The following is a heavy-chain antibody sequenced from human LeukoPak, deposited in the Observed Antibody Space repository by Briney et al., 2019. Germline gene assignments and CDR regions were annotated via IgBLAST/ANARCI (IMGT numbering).Heavy chain of an antibody. V-gene: IGHV4-38-2*01. CDR3: ARIDSSGYYAWYYYYYYMDV. D-gene: IGHD3-22*01. CDR1: GYSISSGYY. Sequence: KPSETLSLTCAVSGYSISSGYYWGWIRQPPGKGLGWIGSIYHSGSTYYNPSLKSRVTISVDTSKNQFSPKLSSVTAADTAVYYCARIDSSGYYAWYYYYYYMDVWGKGTTVTVSS. CDR2: IYHSGST. J-gene: IGHJ6*03.